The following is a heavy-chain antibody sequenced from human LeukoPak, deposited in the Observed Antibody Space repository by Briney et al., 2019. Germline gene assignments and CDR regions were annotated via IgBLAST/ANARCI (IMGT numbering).Heavy chain of an antibody. CDR3: AMAKPGMVDY. CDR2: INPDGSET. Sequence: GGSLRLSCAASGFIFSTSWMTWVRQAPGRGLEWVASINPDGSETYYVDSVKGQFTISRDNAKNTLYLQMNTLRAEDTAVYYCAMAKPGMVDYWGQGTLVTVSS. V-gene: IGHV3-7*01. D-gene: IGHD2-8*01. CDR1: GFIFSTSW. J-gene: IGHJ4*02.